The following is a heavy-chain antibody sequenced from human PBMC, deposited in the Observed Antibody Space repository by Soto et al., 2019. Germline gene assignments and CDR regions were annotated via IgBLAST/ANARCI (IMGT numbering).Heavy chain of an antibody. CDR2: MNPNSGNT. J-gene: IGHJ6*02. Sequence: QVQLVQSGAEVKKPGASVKVSCKASGYTFTSYDINWVRQATGQGLEWMGWMNPNSGNTGYAQKFQGRVAMTMNTSISTAYMELSSLRSEDTAVYSCAFSVRGGYCISTRCSADTYGMDVWGQGTTVTVSS. CDR1: GYTFTSYD. V-gene: IGHV1-8*01. CDR3: AFSVRGGYCISTRCSADTYGMDV. D-gene: IGHD2-2*01.